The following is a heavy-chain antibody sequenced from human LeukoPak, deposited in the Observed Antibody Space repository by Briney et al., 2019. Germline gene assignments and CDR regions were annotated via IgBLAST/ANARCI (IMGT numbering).Heavy chain of an antibody. D-gene: IGHD3-10*01. CDR2: IKSKTDGGTT. V-gene: IGHV3-15*07. CDR3: TTSLAGAFRANYYYGMDV. CDR1: GFPFSNAW. Sequence: GSLRLSCAASGFPFSNAWMNWVRQAPGKGLEWVGRIKSKTDGGTTDYAAPVKGRFTISRDDSKNTLYLQMNSLKTEDTAVYYCTTSLAGAFRANYYYGMDVWGQGTTVTVSS. J-gene: IGHJ6*02.